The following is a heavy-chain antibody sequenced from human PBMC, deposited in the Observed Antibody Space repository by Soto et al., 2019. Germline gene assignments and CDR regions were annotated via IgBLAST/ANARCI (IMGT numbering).Heavy chain of an antibody. CDR2: IIPIFGTA. J-gene: IGHJ6*02. D-gene: IGHD3-3*01. V-gene: IGHV1-69*12. CDR3: AREYDFWSAESYYYGMDV. CDR1: GGTFSSYA. Sequence: QVQLVPSGAEVKKPGSSVKVSCKASGGTFSSYAISWVRQAPGHGLEWMGGIIPIFGTANYAQKFQGRVTITADESTSTAYMELRSLRSEDTAVYYCAREYDFWSAESYYYGMDVWGQVTTVTVSS.